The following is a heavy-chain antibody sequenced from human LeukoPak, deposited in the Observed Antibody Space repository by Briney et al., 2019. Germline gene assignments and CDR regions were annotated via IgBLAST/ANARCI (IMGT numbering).Heavy chain of an antibody. Sequence: PSETLSLTCAVYGGSFSGYYWSWIRQPPGKGLEWIGEINHSGSTNYNPSLKSRVTISVDTSKNQFSLKLSSVTAADTAVYYCARGLCSSGWYQVFLPDEQDWYFDLWGRGTLVTVSS. CDR2: INHSGST. J-gene: IGHJ2*01. CDR1: GGSFSGYY. D-gene: IGHD6-19*01. V-gene: IGHV4-34*01. CDR3: ARGLCSSGWYQVFLPDEQDWYFDL.